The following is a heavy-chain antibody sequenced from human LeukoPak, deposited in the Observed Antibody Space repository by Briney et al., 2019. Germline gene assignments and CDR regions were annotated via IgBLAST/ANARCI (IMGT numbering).Heavy chain of an antibody. Sequence: PGGSLRLSCAASGFTVSSNFMSWVRQAPGKGLEWVSLIYSGGSTYCADSVKGRFTISRDISKNTLFLQLNSLRAEDTAVYYCARGGVVVAAIDAFDIWGQGTLVTVSS. CDR2: IYSGGST. D-gene: IGHD2-15*01. V-gene: IGHV3-66*01. CDR1: GFTVSSNF. CDR3: ARGGVVVAAIDAFDI. J-gene: IGHJ3*02.